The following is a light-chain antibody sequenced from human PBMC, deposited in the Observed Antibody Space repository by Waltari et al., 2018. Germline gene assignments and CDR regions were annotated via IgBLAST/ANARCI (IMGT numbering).Light chain of an antibody. CDR2: KVS. CDR3: MQGTHWPYT. V-gene: IGKV2-30*01. Sequence: DAVLTQSPLSLTVTLGQPASISCRASQSLVFSDGNTYLNWFHQRPGQPPRRLIYKVSSRDSGVPDRLSGSGSGPDFTLKISRVEAEDVGGVYYCMQGTHWPYTFGQGTKLDIK. J-gene: IGKJ2*01. CDR1: QSLVFSDGNTY.